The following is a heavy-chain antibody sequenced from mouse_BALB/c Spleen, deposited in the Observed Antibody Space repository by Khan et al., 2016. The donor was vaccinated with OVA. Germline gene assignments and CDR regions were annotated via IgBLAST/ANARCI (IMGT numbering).Heavy chain of an antibody. CDR1: GYSFTSYY. D-gene: IGHD2-2*01. CDR3: TRHGYVAWFTY. Sequence: IQLVQSGPELMKPGASVKISCKASGYSFTSYYIHWLMQSHGKSLEWIGYIDPFSGVTTYNQKFKGKATLTVDKSSSTAYIHISNLTSEDSAVYYCTRHGYVAWFTYWGQGTLVTVSA. J-gene: IGHJ3*01. V-gene: IGHV1S135*01. CDR2: IDPFSGVT.